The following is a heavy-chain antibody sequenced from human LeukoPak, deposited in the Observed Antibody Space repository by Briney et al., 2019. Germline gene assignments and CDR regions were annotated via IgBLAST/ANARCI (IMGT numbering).Heavy chain of an antibody. CDR1: GGSITSYY. Sequence: SETLSLTCTVSGGSITSYYWNWIRQPAGKGLEWNGRISPSGDRDYNPSVKSRVTMSLDTSRNQVSLTLTSVTAADTAMFYCVRRGDNDWFDSWGQGILVTVFS. V-gene: IGHV4-4*07. J-gene: IGHJ5*01. CDR3: VRRGDNDWFDS. CDR2: ISPSGDR. D-gene: IGHD3-16*01.